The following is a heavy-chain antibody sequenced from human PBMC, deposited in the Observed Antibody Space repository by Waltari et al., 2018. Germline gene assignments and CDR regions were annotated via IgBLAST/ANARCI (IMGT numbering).Heavy chain of an antibody. CDR2: ISGSGGST. D-gene: IGHD6-13*01. Sequence: VQLQESGPGLVKPSQTLSLTCTVSGGSISSGDYYWSWIRQPPGKGLEWVSAISGSGGSTYYADSVKGRFTISRDNSKNTLYLQMNSLRAEDTAVYYCAKDRYSSSWYVSWFDPWGQGTLVTVSS. CDR1: GGSISSGDYY. CDR3: AKDRYSSSWYVSWFDP. V-gene: IGHV3-23*01. J-gene: IGHJ5*02.